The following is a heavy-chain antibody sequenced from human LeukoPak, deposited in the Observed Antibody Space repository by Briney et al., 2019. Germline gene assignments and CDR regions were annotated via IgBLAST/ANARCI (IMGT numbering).Heavy chain of an antibody. CDR1: GYTFTGYY. V-gene: IGHV1-2*02. CDR3: ARGRGDSSRYFPHYFDY. J-gene: IGHJ4*02. CDR2: INPNSGGT. Sequence: ASVKVSCKASGYTFTGYYMHWVRQAPGQGLEWMGWINPNSGGTNYAQKFQGRVTMTRDTSISTAYMELSRLRSDDTAVYYCARGRGDSSRYFPHYFDYWGQGTLVTVSS. D-gene: IGHD3-22*01.